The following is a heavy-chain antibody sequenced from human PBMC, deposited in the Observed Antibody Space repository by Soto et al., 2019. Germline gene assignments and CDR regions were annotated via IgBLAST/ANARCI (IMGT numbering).Heavy chain of an antibody. J-gene: IGHJ4*02. Sequence: QVQLVESGGGVVHPGRSLSLSCAGSGFMFSNNGMHWVRQAPGKGLEWVAFISYDGSETFYADSVKGRFTISRDNSKSTLFLHMSSLKNEDTAVYYCAITSVADASFDYWGQGTLVTVSS. CDR2: ISYDGSET. V-gene: IGHV3-30*03. CDR3: AITSVADASFDY. D-gene: IGHD4-4*01. CDR1: GFMFSNNG.